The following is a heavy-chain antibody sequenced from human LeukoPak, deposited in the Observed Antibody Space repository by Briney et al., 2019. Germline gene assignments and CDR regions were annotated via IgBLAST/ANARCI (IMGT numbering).Heavy chain of an antibody. D-gene: IGHD3-10*01. CDR3: ARERESGRSDAFDL. CDR1: GYIFTGYY. V-gene: IGHV1-2*02. J-gene: IGHJ3*01. CDR2: INPNTGDT. Sequence: ASVKVSCKTSGYIFTGYYIHWVRQAPGQGLEWMGWINPNTGDTNYAQDFQGRVTMTRDTYVTTAYMELRSLRSDDTAVYFCARERESGRSDAFDLWGQGTMVTVSS.